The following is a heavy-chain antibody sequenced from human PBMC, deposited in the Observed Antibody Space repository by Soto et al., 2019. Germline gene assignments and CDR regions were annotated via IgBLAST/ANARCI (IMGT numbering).Heavy chain of an antibody. CDR3: ASYSGSYFPVGHDR. CDR2: IKQDGTEI. V-gene: IGHV3-7*01. CDR1: GFTFSSYW. Sequence: GGSLRLSCVASGFTFSSYWMSRVRQAPGGGLEWVANIKQDGTEIHYVESVKGRFTIFRDNAKKSLYLQMNSLRAEDTAVYFCASYSGSYFPVGHDRWGQGTLVTVSS. J-gene: IGHJ5*02. D-gene: IGHD1-26*01.